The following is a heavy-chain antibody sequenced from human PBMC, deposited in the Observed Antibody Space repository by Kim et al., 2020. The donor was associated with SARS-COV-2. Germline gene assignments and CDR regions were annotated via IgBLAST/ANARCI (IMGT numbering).Heavy chain of an antibody. D-gene: IGHD3-16*02. CDR3: ARVNFKYYDYVWGSYRYQPAGVWGMDV. CDR2: IIPIFGTA. CDR1: GGTFSSYA. J-gene: IGHJ6*02. V-gene: IGHV1-69*13. Sequence: SVKVSCKASGGTFSSYAISWVRQAPGQGLEWMGGIIPIFGTANYAQKFQGRVTITADESTSTAYMELSSLRSEDTAVYYCARVNFKYYDYVWGSYRYQPAGVWGMDVWGQGTTVTVSS.